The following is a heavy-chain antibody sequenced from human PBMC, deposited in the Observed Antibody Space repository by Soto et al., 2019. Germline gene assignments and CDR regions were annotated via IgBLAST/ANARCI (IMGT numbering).Heavy chain of an antibody. D-gene: IGHD4-17*01. V-gene: IGHV3-30*18. CDR3: AKDHLLTTVTTVGD. Sequence: GGSLRLSCAASGFTFSTYGMHWVRQAPGKGLEWVAVISYHGNDKYYAESVKGRFTISRDNFKNTLYLQMDSLRAEDTAVYYCAKDHLLTTVTTVGDWGQGTLVTV. CDR1: GFTFSTYG. J-gene: IGHJ4*02. CDR2: ISYHGNDK.